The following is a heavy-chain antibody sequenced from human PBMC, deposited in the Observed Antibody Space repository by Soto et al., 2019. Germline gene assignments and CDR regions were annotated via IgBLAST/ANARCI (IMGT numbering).Heavy chain of an antibody. V-gene: IGHV3-30-3*01. CDR3: ARISGYSGYDPKTYYYWYGMDV. CDR1: GFTFSSYA. J-gene: IGHJ6*02. CDR2: ISYDGSNK. Sequence: GGSLRLSCAASGFTFSSYAMHWVRQAPGKGLEWVAVISYDGSNKYYADSVKGRFTISRDNSKNTLYLQMNSLRAEDTAVYYCARISGYSGYDPKTYYYWYGMDVWGQGTTVTVSS. D-gene: IGHD5-12*01.